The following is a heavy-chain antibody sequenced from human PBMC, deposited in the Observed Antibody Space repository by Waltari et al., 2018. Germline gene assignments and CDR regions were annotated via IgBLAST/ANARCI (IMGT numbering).Heavy chain of an antibody. D-gene: IGHD4-17*01. CDR1: GFTFSSYW. Sequence: EVQLVESGGGLVQPGGSLRLSCAASGFTFSSYWMHWVRQAPGKGLVGVSRINSDGSSTSYADSVKGRFTISRDNAKNTLYLQMNSLRAEDTAVYYCATVTTLRGGGYWGQGTLVTVSS. CDR2: INSDGSST. V-gene: IGHV3-74*01. CDR3: ATVTTLRGGGY. J-gene: IGHJ4*02.